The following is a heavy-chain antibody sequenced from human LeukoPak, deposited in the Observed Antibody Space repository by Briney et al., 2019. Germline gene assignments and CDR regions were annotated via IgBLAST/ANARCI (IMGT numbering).Heavy chain of an antibody. D-gene: IGHD6-13*01. Sequence: GGSLRLSCAASGLTFPSYEMSWVRQAPGKGLEWVSYISSSGRTIYYADSVKGRFTISRDNARNSLYLQTNSLRAEGTAVYYCATAAAAGWNEDWGQGTLVIVSS. CDR3: ATAAAAGWNED. CDR2: ISSSGRTI. CDR1: GLTFPSYE. V-gene: IGHV3-48*03. J-gene: IGHJ4*02.